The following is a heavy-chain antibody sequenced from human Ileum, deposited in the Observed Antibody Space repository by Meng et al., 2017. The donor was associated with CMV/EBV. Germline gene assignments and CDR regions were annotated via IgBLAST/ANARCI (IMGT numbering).Heavy chain of an antibody. CDR2: INPNSGGT. CDR3: ARRGLGGAVAGMGIDY. CDR1: GYTFTGFY. D-gene: IGHD6-19*01. J-gene: IGHJ4*02. Sequence: ASVKVSCKASGYTFTGFYIHWVQQAPGQGLEWMGWINPNSGGTNYAQKFQGRVTMTRDTSISTVYMELSWLRSDDTALYYCARRGLGGAVAGMGIDYWGQGTLVTVSS. V-gene: IGHV1-2*02.